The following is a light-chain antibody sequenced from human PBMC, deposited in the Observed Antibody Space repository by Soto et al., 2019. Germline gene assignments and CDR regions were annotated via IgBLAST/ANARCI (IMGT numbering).Light chain of an antibody. Sequence: DIQMTQSPSTLSGSVGDRVTIACRASQTISSWLAWYQQKPGKAPKLLIYKASTLKSGVPSRFSGSGSGTAVTLTISSLQPDDFATYYCQHYNSYSAAFGQGTKVELK. CDR3: QHYNSYSAA. V-gene: IGKV1-5*03. CDR1: QTISSW. J-gene: IGKJ1*01. CDR2: KAS.